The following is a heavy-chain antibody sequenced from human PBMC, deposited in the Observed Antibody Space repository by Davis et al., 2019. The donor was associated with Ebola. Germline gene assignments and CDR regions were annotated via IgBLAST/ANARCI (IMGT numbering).Heavy chain of an antibody. D-gene: IGHD2-2*01. J-gene: IGHJ4*02. V-gene: IGHV3-48*01. Sequence: GGSLRLSCAASGFTFSSYWMSWVRQAPGKGLEWVSHITGSSGTVYYAGSVKGRFTISRDNAKNSLYLQMNSLRAEDTAVYYCAKDDCSSTSCYQYFDYWGQGTLVTVSS. CDR2: ITGSSGTV. CDR1: GFTFSSYW. CDR3: AKDDCSSTSCYQYFDY.